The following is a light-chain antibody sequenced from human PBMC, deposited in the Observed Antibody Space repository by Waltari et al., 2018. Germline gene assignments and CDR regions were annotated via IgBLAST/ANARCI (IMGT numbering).Light chain of an antibody. V-gene: IGLV1-47*01. CDR1: YSNLGRNY. CDR2: RND. Sequence: QSVLTQPPSASGTPGQRVSISCSGSYSNLGRNYLYWYQQLPGTAPKLLIYRNDQRPSGVPDRFSGSKYGTTAFLAISELRSEDEAVYYCASWDDSHYVFGGGTKVTVL. CDR3: ASWDDSHYV. J-gene: IGLJ1*01.